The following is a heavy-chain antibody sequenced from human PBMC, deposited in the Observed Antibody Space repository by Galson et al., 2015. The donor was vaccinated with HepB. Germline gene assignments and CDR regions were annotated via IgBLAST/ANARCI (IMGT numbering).Heavy chain of an antibody. CDR3: AKGDDSSGYYYVNYYYGMDV. J-gene: IGHJ6*02. V-gene: IGHV3-23*01. CDR2: ISGSGGST. Sequence: SLRLSCAASGFTFSSYAMSWVRQAPGKGLEWVSAISGSGGSTYYADSVKGRFTISRDNSKNTLYLQMNSLRAEDTAVYYCAKGDDSSGYYYVNYYYGMDVWGQGTTVTVSS. D-gene: IGHD3-22*01. CDR1: GFTFSSYA.